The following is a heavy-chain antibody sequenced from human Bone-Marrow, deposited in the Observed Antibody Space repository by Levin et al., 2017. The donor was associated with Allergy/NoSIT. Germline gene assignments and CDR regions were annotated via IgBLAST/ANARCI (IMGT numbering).Heavy chain of an antibody. CDR1: GGSISRSPYY. Sequence: SPTLSLPCTVSGGSISRSPYYWVWIRQPPGKGLEWIGSIYYIGNTYYNPSLKSRATISVDTSKNLFSLKLSSVTAADTAVYYCAREGTPQSWDYWGQGTLVTVSS. V-gene: IGHV4-39*07. CDR2: IYYIGNT. CDR3: AREGTPQSWDY. D-gene: IGHD1-14*01. J-gene: IGHJ4*01.